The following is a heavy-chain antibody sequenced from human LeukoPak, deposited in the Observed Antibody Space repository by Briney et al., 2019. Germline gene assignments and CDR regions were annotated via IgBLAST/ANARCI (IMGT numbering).Heavy chain of an antibody. J-gene: IGHJ4*02. V-gene: IGHV4-39*07. D-gene: IGHD6-13*01. Sequence: SETLSLTCTVSGGSISSSSYYWGWIRQPPGKGLEWIGSIYYSGGTYYNPSLKSRVTISVDTSKNQFSLKLCSVTAAGTAVYYCARDGAIAAAGTVDYWGQGTLVTVSS. CDR1: GGSISSSSYY. CDR2: IYYSGGT. CDR3: ARDGAIAAAGTVDY.